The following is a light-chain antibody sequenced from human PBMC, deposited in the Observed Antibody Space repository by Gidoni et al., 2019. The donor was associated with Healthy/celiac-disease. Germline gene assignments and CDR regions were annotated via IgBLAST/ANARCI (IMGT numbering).Light chain of an antibody. Sequence: EIVLTQSPATLSLSPGERATLSCRASQSVSSYLAWYQQKPGQAPRILIYDASNRATGIPARFSGSGSGTDFTLTISSLEPEDFAVYYCQQRSNWPPRATFGGGTKVEIK. J-gene: IGKJ4*01. CDR2: DAS. CDR3: QQRSNWPPRAT. V-gene: IGKV3-11*01. CDR1: QSVSSY.